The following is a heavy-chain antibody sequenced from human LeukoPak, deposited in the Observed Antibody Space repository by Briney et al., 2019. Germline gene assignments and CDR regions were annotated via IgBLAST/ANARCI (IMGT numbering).Heavy chain of an antibody. V-gene: IGHV3-30-3*01. CDR2: ISYDGSNK. CDR3: ARGNFYYYMDV. Sequence: GGSLRLSCAASGFTFSSYAMHWVRQAPGKGLEWVAVISYDGSNKYYADSVKGRFTISRDNSKNTLYLQMNSLRAEDTAVYSCARGNFYYYMDVWGKGTTVTVSS. CDR1: GFTFSSYA. J-gene: IGHJ6*03.